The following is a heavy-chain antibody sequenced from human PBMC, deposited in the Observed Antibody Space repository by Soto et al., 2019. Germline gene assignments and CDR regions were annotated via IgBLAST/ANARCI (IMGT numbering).Heavy chain of an antibody. D-gene: IGHD3-22*01. CDR1: GGTFSSYA. CDR3: ARNYDSSGTPSLYNWFDP. Sequence: SVKVSCKASGGTFSSYAISWVRQAPGQGLEWMGGIIPIFGTANYAQKFQGRVTITADESTSTAYMELSSLRSEDTAVYYCARNYDSSGTPSLYNWFDPWGQGTLVTVSS. J-gene: IGHJ5*02. V-gene: IGHV1-69*13. CDR2: IIPIFGTA.